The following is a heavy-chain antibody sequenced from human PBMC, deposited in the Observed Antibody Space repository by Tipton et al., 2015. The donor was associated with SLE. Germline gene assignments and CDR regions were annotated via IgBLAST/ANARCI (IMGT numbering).Heavy chain of an antibody. J-gene: IGHJ4*02. Sequence: TLSLTCTVSGGSISSYYWSWIRQSPGKGLEWIGYIFYSGSTNCNPSLKSRVTISVDTSKNQFSLKLSSVTAADTAVYYCARSLGTYYYDSTVAFWGQGTLVTVSS. V-gene: IGHV4-59*01. CDR3: ARSLGTYYYDSTVAF. CDR1: GGSISSYY. CDR2: IFYSGST. D-gene: IGHD3-22*01.